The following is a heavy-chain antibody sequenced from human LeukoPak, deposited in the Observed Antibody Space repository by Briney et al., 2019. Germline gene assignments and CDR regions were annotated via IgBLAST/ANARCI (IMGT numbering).Heavy chain of an antibody. V-gene: IGHV3-30*01. Sequence: GRSLSPSCAVSGFTFSSFAMHWVRESAGTGLEWWGGISSDVTNKYPADSVKGRFTISRDNSKNTLYLQMNSLRAEDTAVYYCARVPYSSSWQRSGYFDYWGQGTLVTVSS. J-gene: IGHJ4*02. D-gene: IGHD6-13*01. CDR3: ARVPYSSSWQRSGYFDY. CDR1: GFTFSSFA. CDR2: ISSDVTNK.